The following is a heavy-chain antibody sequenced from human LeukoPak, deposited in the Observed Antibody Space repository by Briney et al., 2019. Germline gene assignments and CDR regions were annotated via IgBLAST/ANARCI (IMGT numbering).Heavy chain of an antibody. Sequence: SETLSLTCTVSGGSISSSSYYWGWIRQPPEKGLEWIGSIYYSGSTYYNPSLKSRVTISVDTSKNQFSLKLSSVTAADTAVYYCARLLTDAFDIWGQGTMVTVSS. V-gene: IGHV4-39*01. J-gene: IGHJ3*02. CDR3: ARLLTDAFDI. D-gene: IGHD2-15*01. CDR2: IYYSGST. CDR1: GGSISSSSYY.